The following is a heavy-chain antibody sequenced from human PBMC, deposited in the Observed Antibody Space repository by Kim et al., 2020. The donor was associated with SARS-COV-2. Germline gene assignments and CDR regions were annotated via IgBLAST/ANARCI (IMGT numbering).Heavy chain of an antibody. CDR1: GYTFTGYY. CDR2: INPNSGGT. CDR3: ARLSQKQWPYYYYGMDV. Sequence: ASVKVSCKASGYTFTGYYMHWVRQAPGQGLEWMGWINPNSGGTNYAQKFQGRVTMTRDTSISTAYMELSRLRSDDTAVYYCARLSQKQWPYYYYGMDVWGQGTTVTVSS. V-gene: IGHV1-2*02. J-gene: IGHJ6*02. D-gene: IGHD6-19*01.